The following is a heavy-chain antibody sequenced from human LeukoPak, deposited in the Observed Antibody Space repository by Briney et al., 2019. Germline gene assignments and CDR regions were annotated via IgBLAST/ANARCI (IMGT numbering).Heavy chain of an antibody. D-gene: IGHD4-23*01. V-gene: IGHV4-4*09. J-gene: IGHJ5*02. CDR1: GGSISSYY. CDR3: ARLDLGVTPGFDP. Sequence: SETLSLTCTVSGGSISSYYWSWIRQPPGKGLEWIGYIHTSGSTNYNPSLKSRVTISVDTSKNQFSLKLSSVTAADTAVYYCARLDLGVTPGFDPWGQGTLVTVSS. CDR2: IHTSGST.